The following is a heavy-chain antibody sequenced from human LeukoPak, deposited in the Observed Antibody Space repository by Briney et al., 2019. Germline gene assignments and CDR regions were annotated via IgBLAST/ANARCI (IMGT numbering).Heavy chain of an antibody. CDR1: GGSISISSYY. J-gene: IGHJ4*02. CDR2: IYYSGST. Sequence: SETLSLTCTVSGGSISISSYYWGWIRQPPGKGLEWIGSIYYSGSTYYNPSLKSRVTISVDTSKNQFSPKLSSVTAADTAVYYCPRDPIITGTDGYYFDYWGQGTLVTVSS. V-gene: IGHV4-39*07. CDR3: PRDPIITGTDGYYFDY. D-gene: IGHD1-7*01.